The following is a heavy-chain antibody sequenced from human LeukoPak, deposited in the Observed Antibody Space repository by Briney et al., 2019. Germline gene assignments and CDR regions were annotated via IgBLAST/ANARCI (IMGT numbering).Heavy chain of an antibody. V-gene: IGHV1-18*01. Sequence: GASVKVSCKASGYTFINYGISWVRQAPGQGLEWLGWISAYNGNTNYAQKVQGRVTMTTDTSTSTAYMELRSLRSDDTAVYYCARDEGYVVTPASAFDIWGQGTMVTVSS. J-gene: IGHJ3*02. D-gene: IGHD2-21*02. CDR2: ISAYNGNT. CDR1: GYTFINYG. CDR3: ARDEGYVVTPASAFDI.